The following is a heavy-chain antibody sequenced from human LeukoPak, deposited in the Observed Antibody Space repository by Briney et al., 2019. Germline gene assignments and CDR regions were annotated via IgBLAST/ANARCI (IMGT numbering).Heavy chain of an antibody. D-gene: IGHD3-10*01. CDR1: GYTFTSYG. Sequence: ASVKVSRKASGYTFTSYGISWVRQAPGQGLEWMGWINPISGGTNYAQKFQGRVTMTRDTSISTAYMELGRLRSDDTAVYYCVRYSGDNNAFDYWGQGALVTVSS. J-gene: IGHJ4*02. CDR2: INPISGGT. CDR3: VRYSGDNNAFDY. V-gene: IGHV1-2*02.